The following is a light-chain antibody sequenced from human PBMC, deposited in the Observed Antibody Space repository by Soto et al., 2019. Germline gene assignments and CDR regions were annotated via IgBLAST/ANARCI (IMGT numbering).Light chain of an antibody. CDR2: WAS. J-gene: IGKJ4*01. V-gene: IGKV4-1*01. CDR3: QQYYSTPLT. CDR1: QSVLYSSNNKNY. Sequence: DIVMTQSPDSLAVSLGERATINCKSSQSVLYSSNNKNYLAWYQQNTGQPPXLLIYWASTRESGVPDRFSGSGSGTDFTLTISSLQAEDVAVYYCQQYYSTPLTFGGGTKVDI.